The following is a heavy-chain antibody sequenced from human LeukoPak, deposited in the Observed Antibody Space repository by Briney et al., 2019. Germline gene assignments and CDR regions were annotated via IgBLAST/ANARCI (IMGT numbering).Heavy chain of an antibody. CDR1: GGSISSSSYY. V-gene: IGHV4-39*02. J-gene: IGHJ4*02. CDR2: IYYSGST. D-gene: IGHD6-13*01. CDR3: ARDSRQQLVGLDY. Sequence: PSETLSLTCAVSGGSISSSSYYWDWIRQPPGKGLEWIASIYYSGSTYYNPSLKSRVTISVDTSKNQFSLKLSSVTAADTAVYYCARDSRQQLVGLDYWGQGTLVTVSS.